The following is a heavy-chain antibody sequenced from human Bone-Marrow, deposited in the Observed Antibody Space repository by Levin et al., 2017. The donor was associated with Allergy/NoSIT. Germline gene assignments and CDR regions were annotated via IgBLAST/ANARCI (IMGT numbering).Heavy chain of an antibody. D-gene: IGHD5-12*01. V-gene: IGHV1-3*01. CDR3: ARLGDPSHIVATPYYFDY. Sequence: GESLKISCKASGYTFTSYAMHWVRQAPGQRLEWMGWINAGNGNTKYSQKFQGRVTITRDTSASTAYMELSSLRSEDTAVYYCARLGDPSHIVATPYYFDYWGQGTLVTVSS. J-gene: IGHJ4*02. CDR2: INAGNGNT. CDR1: GYTFTSYA.